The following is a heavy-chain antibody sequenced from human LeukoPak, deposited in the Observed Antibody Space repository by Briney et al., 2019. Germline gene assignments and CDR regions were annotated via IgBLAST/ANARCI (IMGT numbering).Heavy chain of an antibody. Sequence: PGGSLRLSCAASGFTFSSYAMSWVRQAPGKGLEWVSAISGSGGSTYYADSVKGRFTISRDNSKNTLYLQMNSLRAEDTAVYYCAKALVSYRIQPLLNWFDPWGQGTLVTVSS. J-gene: IGHJ5*02. CDR3: AKALVSYRIQPLLNWFDP. CDR2: ISGSGGST. V-gene: IGHV3-23*01. D-gene: IGHD5-18*01. CDR1: GFTFSSYA.